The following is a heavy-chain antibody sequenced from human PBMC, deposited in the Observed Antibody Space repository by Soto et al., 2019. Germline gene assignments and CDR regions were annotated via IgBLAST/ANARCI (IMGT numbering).Heavy chain of an antibody. J-gene: IGHJ2*01. Sequence: EVQLLESGGGWVQPGGSLRLSCAASGFTFSSYAMSCVRQAPGKGLEWVSAISGRCGSTYYADSVKGRFTISRDNAKNTLYLQMRSQRAEVKAVYYCAKELRDYGCNNDCRSWYFDLWGRGTLVTVSS. CDR2: ISGRCGST. V-gene: IGHV3-23*01. CDR3: AKELRDYGCNNDCRSWYFDL. D-gene: IGHD4-17*01. CDR1: GFTFSSYA.